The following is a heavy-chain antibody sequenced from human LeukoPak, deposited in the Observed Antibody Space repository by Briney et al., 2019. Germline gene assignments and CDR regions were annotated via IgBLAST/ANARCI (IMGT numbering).Heavy chain of an antibody. D-gene: IGHD6-6*01. CDR3: ARGGSRSSSVNY. J-gene: IGHJ4*02. CDR2: IKPDETET. CDR1: GFPFSSSW. Sequence: PGGSLRLSCAASGFPFSSSWMNWVRQAPGKGLEWVASIKPDETETYYVGSVKGRFTISRDNAKNSLYLQMNSLRAEDTAVYYCARGGSRSSSVNYWGQGTLVTVSS. V-gene: IGHV3-7*01.